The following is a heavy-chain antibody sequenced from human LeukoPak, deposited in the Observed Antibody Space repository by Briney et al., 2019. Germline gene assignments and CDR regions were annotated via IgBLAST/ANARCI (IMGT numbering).Heavy chain of an antibody. J-gene: IGHJ2*01. CDR1: SGSIIRYH. CDR2: LGTSGSP. Sequence: PSETLSLTCSVSSGSIIRYHWSWIRQPAGKGLEWIGRLGTSGSPNYNPSLKSRVTMSVDTSKNQLSLKLSSVTGADTAVYCCARTRDTALNYFDVWGRGTLVTVSS. V-gene: IGHV4-4*07. D-gene: IGHD5-18*01. CDR3: ARTRDTALNYFDV.